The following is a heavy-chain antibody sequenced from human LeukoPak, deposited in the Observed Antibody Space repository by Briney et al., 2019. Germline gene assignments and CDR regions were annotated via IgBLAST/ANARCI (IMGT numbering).Heavy chain of an antibody. CDR2: INHSGST. V-gene: IGHV4-34*01. CDR3: ARDDYADGSGSYYSY. CDR1: GGSFSGYY. Sequence: PSETLSLTCAVYGGSFSGYYWSWIRQPPGKGLEWIGEINHSGSTNYNPSLKSRVTISVDTSKNQFSLKLSSVTAADTAVYYCARDDYADGSGSYYSYWGQGTLVTVSS. D-gene: IGHD3-10*01. J-gene: IGHJ4*02.